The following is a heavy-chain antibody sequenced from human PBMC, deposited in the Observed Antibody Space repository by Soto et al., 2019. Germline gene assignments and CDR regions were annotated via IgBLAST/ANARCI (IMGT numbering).Heavy chain of an antibody. CDR1: GFTFSNAW. Sequence: GGSLRLSCAASGFTFSNAWMSWVRQAPGKGLEWVGRIKSKTDGGTTDYAAPVKGRFTISRDDSKSIAYLQMNSLKTEDTAVYYCTRGSVYYYDWNAFDIWGQGTMVTVSS. CDR3: TRGSVYYYDWNAFDI. J-gene: IGHJ3*02. D-gene: IGHD3-22*01. CDR2: IKSKTDGGTT. V-gene: IGHV3-15*01.